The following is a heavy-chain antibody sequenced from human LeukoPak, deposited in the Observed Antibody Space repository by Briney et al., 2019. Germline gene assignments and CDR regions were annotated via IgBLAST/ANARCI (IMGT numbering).Heavy chain of an antibody. CDR1: GYSFTSYW. CDR3: ARAVDTAMITTAAFDI. CDR2: IYPGDSDT. V-gene: IGHV5-51*01. Sequence: GESLKISCKGSGYSFTSYWIGWVRQMPGKGLEWMGIIYPGDSDTKYSPSFQGQVTISADKSINTAYLQWSSLKASDTAMYYCARAVDTAMITTAAFDIWGQGTMVTVSS. J-gene: IGHJ3*02. D-gene: IGHD5-18*01.